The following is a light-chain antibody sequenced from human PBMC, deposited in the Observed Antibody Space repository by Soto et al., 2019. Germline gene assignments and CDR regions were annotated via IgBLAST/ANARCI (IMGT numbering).Light chain of an antibody. CDR2: AAS. V-gene: IGKV1-39*01. CDR3: QQSYSTPIT. Sequence: DIPMTQTPSPRDSSLGDTVTITCRASQTISSWLAWYQQKPGKAPKLLIYAASSLQSGVPSRFSGSGSGTDFTLTISSLQPEDFATYYCQQSYSTPITFGQGTRLEIK. CDR1: QTISSW. J-gene: IGKJ5*01.